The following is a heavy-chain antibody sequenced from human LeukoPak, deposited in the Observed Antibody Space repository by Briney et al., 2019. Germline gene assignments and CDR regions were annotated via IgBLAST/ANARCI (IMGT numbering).Heavy chain of an antibody. D-gene: IGHD3-10*01. Sequence: GGSLKISFEASGYSFTSYWIGWVRPVPGKGLEWMGIIYPGDSDTRYSPSFQGQVTISADKSITTAYLQWSSLKASDTAIYYCARRYGLGSYDDYWGQGTPVTVSS. CDR1: GYSFTSYW. CDR3: ARRYGLGSYDDY. V-gene: IGHV5-51*01. J-gene: IGHJ4*02. CDR2: IYPGDSDT.